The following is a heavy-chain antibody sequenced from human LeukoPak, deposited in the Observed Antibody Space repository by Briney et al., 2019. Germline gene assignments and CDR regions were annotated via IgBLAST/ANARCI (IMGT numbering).Heavy chain of an antibody. CDR2: IISKTDGGTT. Sequence: GGSLRLSCEASGLIFSNAWMNWVRQAPGKGLEWVGRIISKTDGGTTDYAAPVKGRFTISRDDSKNTLYLQMNSLKTEDTAVYYCTTGIAAAGTIDYWGQGTLVTVSS. CDR1: GLIFSNAW. CDR3: TTGIAAAGTIDY. J-gene: IGHJ4*02. D-gene: IGHD6-13*01. V-gene: IGHV3-15*07.